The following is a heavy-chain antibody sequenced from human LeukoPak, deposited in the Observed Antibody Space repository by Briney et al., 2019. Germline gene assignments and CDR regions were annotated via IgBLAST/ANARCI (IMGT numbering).Heavy chain of an antibody. V-gene: IGHV5-51*01. J-gene: IGHJ5*02. D-gene: IGHD2-15*01. CDR1: GYSFTNYW. Sequence: GESLKISCKGSGYSFTNYWIGWVRQMPGTGLEWMGIIYPGDSDTTYSPSFQGQVTISADKSISSAYLQWSSLKASDTAMYYCARLRYCSGGSCYSRGWFDPWGQGTLVTVSS. CDR2: IYPGDSDT. CDR3: ARLRYCSGGSCYSRGWFDP.